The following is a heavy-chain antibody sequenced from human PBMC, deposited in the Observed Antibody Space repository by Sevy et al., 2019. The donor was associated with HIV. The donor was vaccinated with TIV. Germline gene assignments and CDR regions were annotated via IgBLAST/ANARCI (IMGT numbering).Heavy chain of an antibody. J-gene: IGHJ6*02. CDR1: GFTFSSYG. V-gene: IGHV3-30*18. CDR3: SKTFGGFLSDTVYLTVTLPYYYNGMDV. Sequence: GGSLRLSCAASGFTFSSYGMHWVRQAPGKGLEWVAVISYDGSNKYYADSVKGRFTISRDNSKNTLYLQMNSLRAEDTAVYYCSKTFGGFLSDTVYLTVTLPYYYNGMDVWGQGTTVTVSS. CDR2: ISYDGSNK. D-gene: IGHD4-17*01.